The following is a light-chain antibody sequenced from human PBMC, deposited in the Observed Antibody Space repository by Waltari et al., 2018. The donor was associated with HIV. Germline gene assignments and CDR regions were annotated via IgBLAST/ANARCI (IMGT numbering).Light chain of an antibody. CDR3: QQLNSYRT. CDR2: AAS. J-gene: IGKJ1*01. V-gene: IGKV1-9*01. Sequence: DIQLTQSPSFLSASLGDRVTITRRASQGISSYLAWYQQKPGKAPKLLIYAASTLQSGVPSRFSGSGSGTEFTLTISSLQPEDFATYYCQQLNSYRTFGQGTKVEIK. CDR1: QGISSY.